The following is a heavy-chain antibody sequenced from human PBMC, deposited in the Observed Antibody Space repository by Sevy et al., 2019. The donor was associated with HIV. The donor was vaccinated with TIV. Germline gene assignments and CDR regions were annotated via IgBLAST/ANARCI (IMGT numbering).Heavy chain of an antibody. CDR1: GFTFSNSA. CDR3: AKDQGGYFDY. V-gene: IGHV3-23*01. J-gene: IGHJ4*02. D-gene: IGHD1-26*01. Sequence: GGSLRLSCAASGFTFSNSAMTWVRQAPGKGLEWVSGISGSGGSTYYADSVKGRFTISRDNSKKTLYLQMNGLRVEDTAVYYCAKDQGGYFDYWGQGTLVTVSS. CDR2: ISGSGGST.